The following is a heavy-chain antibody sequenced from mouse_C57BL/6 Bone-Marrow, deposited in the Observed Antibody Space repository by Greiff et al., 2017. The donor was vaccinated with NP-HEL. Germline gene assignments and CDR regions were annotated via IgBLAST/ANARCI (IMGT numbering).Heavy chain of an antibody. CDR1: GYTFTDYN. CDR2: INPNNGGT. D-gene: IGHD2-1*01. Sequence: EVKLQESGPELVKPGASVKIPCKASGYTFTDYNMDWVKQSHGKSLEWIGDINPNNGGTIYNQKFKGKATLTVDKSSSTAYMELRSLTSEDTAVYYCARSPYGNFGYYYAMDYWGQGTSVTVSS. CDR3: ARSPYGNFGYYYAMDY. J-gene: IGHJ4*01. V-gene: IGHV1-18*01.